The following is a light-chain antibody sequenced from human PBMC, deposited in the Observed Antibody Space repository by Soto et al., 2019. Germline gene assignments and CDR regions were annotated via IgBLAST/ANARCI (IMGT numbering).Light chain of an antibody. V-gene: IGLV2-8*01. J-gene: IGLJ2*01. CDR3: SSFAGGGNPVL. CDR2: EVT. CDR1: SSDVGGYNY. Sequence: QSALTQPPSASGSLGQSVTISCTGTSSDVGGYNYVSWHQQHPGKAPKVMIYEVTKRPPGVPDRFSGSKSGNTASLTVSGLQAEDEADYYCSSFAGGGNPVLLGVRTKLTVL.